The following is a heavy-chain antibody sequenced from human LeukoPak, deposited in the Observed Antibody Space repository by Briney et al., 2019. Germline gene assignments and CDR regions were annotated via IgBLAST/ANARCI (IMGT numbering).Heavy chain of an antibody. V-gene: IGHV3-9*03. Sequence: GRSLRLSCAASGFTFDDYAMHWVRQAPGKGLECGSGISGNSGSIGYADSVKGRFTISRDNAKNYLYLQMNSLRAEDMALYSCAKDNTAMANDAFDIWGQGTMVTVSS. CDR2: ISGNSGSI. J-gene: IGHJ3*02. CDR1: GFTFDDYA. CDR3: AKDNTAMANDAFDI. D-gene: IGHD5-18*01.